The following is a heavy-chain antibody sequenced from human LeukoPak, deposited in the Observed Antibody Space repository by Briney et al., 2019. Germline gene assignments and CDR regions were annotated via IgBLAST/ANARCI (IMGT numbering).Heavy chain of an antibody. CDR1: GFSFADYA. CDR3: ARGSDSNFGARDGFDF. V-gene: IGHV3-49*04. CDR2: IRGKAYGETT. D-gene: IGHD3-16*01. J-gene: IGHJ4*02. Sequence: GGSLRLSCSVSGFSFADYAMNWVRQAPGKGLEWVGFIRGKAYGETTDYAASVKGRFIISRDEFDSIAYLQMNSLKTEDTAVYYCARGSDSNFGARDGFDFWGQGTLVTVSS.